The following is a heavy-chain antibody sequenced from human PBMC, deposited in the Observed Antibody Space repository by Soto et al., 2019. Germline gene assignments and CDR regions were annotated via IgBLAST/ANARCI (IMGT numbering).Heavy chain of an antibody. J-gene: IGHJ4*02. V-gene: IGHV3-30-3*01. CDR2: ISYDGSNK. CDR3: ASGETYY. D-gene: IGHD3-10*01. Sequence: GGSLRLSCAASGFTFSSYAMHWVRQAPGKGLGWVAVISYDGSNKYYADSVKGRFTISRDNSKNTLYLQMNSLRAEDTAVYYCASGETYYWGQGTLVTVSS. CDR1: GFTFSSYA.